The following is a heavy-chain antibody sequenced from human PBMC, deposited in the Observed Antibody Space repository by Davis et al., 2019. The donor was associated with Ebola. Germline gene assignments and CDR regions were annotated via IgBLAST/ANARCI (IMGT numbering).Heavy chain of an antibody. V-gene: IGHV3-23*01. J-gene: IGHJ6*02. CDR2: ISGSGGST. CDR3: AKETTGTPGLYYGMDV. CDR1: GFTFSSYA. Sequence: GGSLRLSCAASGFTFSSYAMSWVRQAPGKGLEWVSAISGSGGSTYYADSVKGRFTISRDNSKNTLYLQMNSLRAEDTAVYYCAKETTGTPGLYYGMDVWGQGTTVTVSS. D-gene: IGHD1-1*01.